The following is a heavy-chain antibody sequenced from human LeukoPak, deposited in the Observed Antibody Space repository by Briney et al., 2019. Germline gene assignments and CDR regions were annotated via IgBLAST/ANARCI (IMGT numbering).Heavy chain of an antibody. CDR2: IDPSDSYT. D-gene: IGHD6-13*01. V-gene: IGHV5-10-1*01. CDR1: GYSFTSYW. CDR3: ARGIAAADNKSPWDYYYGMDV. J-gene: IGHJ6*04. Sequence: GESLRISCKGSGYSFTSYWISWVRQMPGKGLEWMGRIDPSDSYTNYSPSFQGHVTISADKSISTAYLQWSSLKASDTAMYYCARGIAAADNKSPWDYYYGMDVWGKGTTVTVSP.